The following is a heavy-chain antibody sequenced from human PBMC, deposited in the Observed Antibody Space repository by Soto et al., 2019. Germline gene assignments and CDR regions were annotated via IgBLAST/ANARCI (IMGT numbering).Heavy chain of an antibody. D-gene: IGHD6-19*01. V-gene: IGHV3-30*18. J-gene: IGHJ4*02. CDR2: ISYDGSNK. Sequence: GGSLRLSCAASGFTFSSYGMHWVRQAPGKGLEWVAVISYDGSNKYYADSVKGRFTISRDNSKNTLYLQMNSLRAEDTAVYYCANSHSSGSFLMIDYWGQGTLVTVSS. CDR3: ANSHSSGSFLMIDY. CDR1: GFTFSSYG.